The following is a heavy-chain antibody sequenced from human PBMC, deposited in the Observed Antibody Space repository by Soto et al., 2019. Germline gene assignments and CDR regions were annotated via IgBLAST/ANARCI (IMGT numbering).Heavy chain of an antibody. V-gene: IGHV3-21*01. D-gene: IGHD6-13*01. CDR2: ISSSSYI. CDR3: ARDGIAAAGIDY. Sequence: GGSLRLSCAASGFTFSSYSMNWVRQAPGKGLEWVSSISSSSYIYYADSVKGRFTISRDNAKNSLYLQMNSLRAEDTAVYYCARDGIAAAGIDYWGQGTLVTVSS. J-gene: IGHJ4*02. CDR1: GFTFSSYS.